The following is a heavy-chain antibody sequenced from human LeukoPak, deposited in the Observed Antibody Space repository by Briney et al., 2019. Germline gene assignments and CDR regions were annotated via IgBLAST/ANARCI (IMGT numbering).Heavy chain of an antibody. V-gene: IGHV3-21*01. D-gene: IGHD3-22*01. J-gene: IGHJ6*03. CDR3: ARDSSYDTSGFPPTYYYYMDV. Sequence: PGGSLRLSCAASGFTFSSYTMHWVRQAPGKGLEWVSSISSSSSYIYYADSVKGRFTISRDNAKNSLYLQMNSLGAEDTAVYYCARDSSYDTSGFPPTYYYYMDVWGEGTTVTVSS. CDR2: ISSSSSYI. CDR1: GFTFSSYT.